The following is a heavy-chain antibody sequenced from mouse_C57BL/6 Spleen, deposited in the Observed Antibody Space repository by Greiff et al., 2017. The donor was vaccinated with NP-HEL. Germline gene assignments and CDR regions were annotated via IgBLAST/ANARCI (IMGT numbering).Heavy chain of an antibody. Sequence: EVKLMESGGGLVQPKGSLKLSCAASGFSFNTYAMNWVRQAPGKGLEWVARIRSKSNNYATYYADSVKDRFTISRDDSESMLYLQMNNLKTEDTAMYYCVRQGSSSFYAMDYWGQGTSVTVSS. CDR2: IRSKSNNYAT. V-gene: IGHV10-1*01. D-gene: IGHD1-1*01. J-gene: IGHJ4*01. CDR1: GFSFNTYA. CDR3: VRQGSSSFYAMDY.